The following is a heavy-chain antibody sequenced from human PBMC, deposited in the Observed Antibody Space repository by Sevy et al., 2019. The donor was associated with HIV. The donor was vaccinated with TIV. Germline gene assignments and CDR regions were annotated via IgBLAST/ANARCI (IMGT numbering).Heavy chain of an antibody. CDR2: VSSSSKYI. Sequence: GGSLRLSCAASGFIFSSYSINWVRQAPGKGLEWVSSVSSSSKYIYYADSVKGRFTISRDNAKNSLLLQMNSLSAEDTVVYYCARAPAIAAAVTFDYWGQGPLVTVSS. J-gene: IGHJ4*02. CDR1: GFIFSSYS. V-gene: IGHV3-21*01. D-gene: IGHD6-13*01. CDR3: ARAPAIAAAVTFDY.